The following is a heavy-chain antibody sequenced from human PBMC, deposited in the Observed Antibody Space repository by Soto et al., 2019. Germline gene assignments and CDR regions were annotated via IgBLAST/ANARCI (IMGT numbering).Heavy chain of an antibody. CDR3: TRIDCSGGSCYSNFDY. J-gene: IGHJ4*02. V-gene: IGHV3-73*01. CDR1: GFTFSGSA. D-gene: IGHD2-15*01. Sequence: EVQLVESGGGLVQPGGSLKLSCAASGFTFSGSAMHWVRQASGKGLEWVGRIRSKANNYATGYAASVRGRFTISRDDSKNTAYLQMNSLKPEDTAMYYCTRIDCSGGSCYSNFDYWGQGTLVTVSS. CDR2: IRSKANNYAT.